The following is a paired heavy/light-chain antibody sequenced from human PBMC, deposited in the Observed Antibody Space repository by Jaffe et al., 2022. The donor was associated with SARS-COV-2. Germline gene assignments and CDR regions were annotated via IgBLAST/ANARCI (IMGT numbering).Heavy chain of an antibody. Sequence: QLQLQESGPGLVKPSETLSLTCTVSGGSIVSRTYYWGWIRQTPGKGLEWIASTYHTGSTYYTPSLKSRVTISADTSKNQFSLTLSSVTAADTAVYYCARHVDPTHSSFYYMDIWGKGTTVTVSS. CDR2: TYHTGST. CDR3: ARHVDPTHSSFYYMDI. CDR1: GGSIVSRTYY. V-gene: IGHV4-39*01. J-gene: IGHJ6*03. D-gene: IGHD5-12*01.
Light chain of an antibody. CDR3: QSYDSSLSGYV. CDR1: SSNFGAGYD. V-gene: IGLV1-40*01. Sequence: QSVLTQPPSVSGAPGQRVTISCAGSSSNFGAGYDVHWYQQLPGTAPKLLIYGNRNRPSGVPDRFSGSKSGTSASLAITGLQAEDEADYYCQSYDSSLSGYVFGTGTKVTVL. CDR2: GNR. J-gene: IGLJ1*01.